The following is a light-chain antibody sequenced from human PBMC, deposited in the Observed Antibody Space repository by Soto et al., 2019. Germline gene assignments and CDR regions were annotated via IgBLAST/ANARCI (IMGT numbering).Light chain of an antibody. J-gene: IGKJ1*01. CDR3: QQSYSTSWT. V-gene: IGKV1-39*01. CDR1: KSISSY. CDR2: AAS. Sequence: DIQMTQSPSSLSASVGDRVTITCRASKSISSYLNWYQQKPGKAPKLLIYAASSLQSGVPSRFSGSGSGRDFTLPISSLQPEDFATYYCQQSYSTSWTFGQGTKVEIK.